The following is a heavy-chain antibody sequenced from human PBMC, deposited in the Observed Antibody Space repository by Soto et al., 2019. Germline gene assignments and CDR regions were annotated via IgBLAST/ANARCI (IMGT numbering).Heavy chain of an antibody. D-gene: IGHD4-17*01. CDR3: ATNAGTTVVRYWYFDL. J-gene: IGHJ2*01. CDR2: FDPEDGET. V-gene: IGHV1-24*01. CDR1: GYTLTELS. Sequence: ASVKVSCKVSGYTLTELSMHWVRQAPGKGLEWMGGFDPEDGETIYAQKFQGRVTMTEDTSTDTAYMELSSLRSEDTAVYYCATNAGTTVVRYWYFDLWGRGTLVTAPQ.